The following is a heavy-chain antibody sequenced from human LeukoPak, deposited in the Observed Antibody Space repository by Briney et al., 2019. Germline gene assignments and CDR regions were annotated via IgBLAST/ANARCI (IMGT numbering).Heavy chain of an antibody. J-gene: IGHJ3*02. Sequence: GASVTVSCKASGGTFSSYAISGVRQAPGQGLEWMGRIIPIFGIANYAQKVQGRVTINADKSTSTAYMELSSLRSEDTAVYYGARGRFRTDSSDAFDIWGQGTMVTVSS. CDR1: GGTFSSYA. D-gene: IGHD3-22*01. CDR3: ARGRFRTDSSDAFDI. CDR2: IIPIFGIA. V-gene: IGHV1-69*04.